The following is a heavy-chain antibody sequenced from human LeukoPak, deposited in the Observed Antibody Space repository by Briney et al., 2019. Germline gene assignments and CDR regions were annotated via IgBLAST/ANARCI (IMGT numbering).Heavy chain of an antibody. V-gene: IGHV3-74*01. J-gene: IGHJ5*02. CDR2: ISGDGTAR. CDR1: GFTPSSYW. D-gene: IGHD3-10*01. Sequence: GGSLRLSCAASGFTPSSYWMHWVRQVPGKGLVWVSRISGDGTARNYADSVKGRFTISRDDAKNTVDLQMNSLRGEDTAVYYCVRGRGSYGWFDPWGQGTLVTVSS. CDR3: VRGRGSYGWFDP.